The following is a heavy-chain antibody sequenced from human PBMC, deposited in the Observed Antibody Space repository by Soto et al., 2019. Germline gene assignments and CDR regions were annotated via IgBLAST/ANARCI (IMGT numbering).Heavy chain of an antibody. D-gene: IGHD1-26*01. V-gene: IGHV3-30-3*01. CDR3: ARDIWWEPGVDAFHI. Sequence: QVQLVESGGGVVQPGRSLRLSCAASGFTFNFFAIHWVRQAPGKGLEWVAAVSKDGSNTYYADSVKGRFTISRDNPKNTLYLQMNSLSVEDTAVYYCARDIWWEPGVDAFHIWGQGTMVTVSP. CDR1: GFTFNFFA. CDR2: VSKDGSNT. J-gene: IGHJ3*02.